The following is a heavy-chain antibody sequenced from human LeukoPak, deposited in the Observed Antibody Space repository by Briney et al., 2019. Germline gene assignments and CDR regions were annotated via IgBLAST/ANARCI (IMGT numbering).Heavy chain of an antibody. D-gene: IGHD5-18*01. V-gene: IGHV4-4*07. CDR1: GGSISSYY. J-gene: IGHJ5*02. CDR2: ISPSGDT. Sequence: SETLSLTCTVSGGSISSYYWSWIRQSAGQGLEWIGRISPSGDTNYNPSLKSRVAMSVDTSKNQFSLTLSSVTAADTAVYYCARGRAMASNWFDPWGQGTLVTVSS. CDR3: ARGRAMASNWFDP.